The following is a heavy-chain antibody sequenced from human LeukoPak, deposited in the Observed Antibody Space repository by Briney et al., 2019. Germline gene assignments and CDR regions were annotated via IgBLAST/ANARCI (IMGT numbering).Heavy chain of an antibody. V-gene: IGHV4-4*09. Sequence: PSETLSLTCTVSGGSISSYYWSWIRQPPGKGLEWIGYIYTSGSTNHNPSLKSRVTISVDTSKNQFSLKLSSVTAADTAVYYCASGGYNYLGYYYYYMDVWGKGTTVTVSS. J-gene: IGHJ6*03. D-gene: IGHD5-24*01. CDR1: GGSISSYY. CDR3: ASGGYNYLGYYYYYMDV. CDR2: IYTSGST.